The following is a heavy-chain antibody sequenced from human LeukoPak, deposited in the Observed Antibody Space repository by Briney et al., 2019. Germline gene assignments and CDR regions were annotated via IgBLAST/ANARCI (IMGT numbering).Heavy chain of an antibody. CDR1: GGSISSGGYY. CDR3: ARYCSGGSCYTTNYYYYGMDV. J-gene: IGHJ6*02. V-gene: IGHV4-31*03. D-gene: IGHD2-15*01. Sequence: SQTLSLTCTVSGGSISSGGYYWSWIRQHPGKGLEWIGHIYYSGSTYYNPSLKSRVTISVDTSKNQFSLKLSSVTAADTAVYYCARYCSGGSCYTTNYYYYGMDVWGQGTTVTVSS. CDR2: IYYSGST.